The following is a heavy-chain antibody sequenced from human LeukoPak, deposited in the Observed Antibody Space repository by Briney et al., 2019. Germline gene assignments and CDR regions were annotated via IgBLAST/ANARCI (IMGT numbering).Heavy chain of an antibody. CDR3: AGWRTYDSGSYNY. CDR2: IKQDGSEK. CDR1: VFTFSNCW. D-gene: IGHD3-10*01. Sequence: GGSLRLSCAASVFTFSNCWMSSLRQAPGKELEGVAHIKQDGSEKYYVDSVKGRFTVSRDNAKNSLYLQMDSLRADDTALYYCAGWRTYDSGSYNYWGQGTLVTVSS. V-gene: IGHV3-7*01. J-gene: IGHJ4*02.